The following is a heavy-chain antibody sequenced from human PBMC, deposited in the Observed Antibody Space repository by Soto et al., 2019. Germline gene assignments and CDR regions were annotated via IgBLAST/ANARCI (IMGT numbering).Heavy chain of an antibody. J-gene: IGHJ6*04. Sequence: QVQLVESGGGGVQPGRSLRLSCAASGITCSSYAMHWVRQAPGKGLEWVAVISYDGRHKYYADSVKGRFTISRDNSDNTLYLQMNSLRGDDTAVYFCARPTFGHSDDYYNGMDVWGKGNTVTVSA. D-gene: IGHD3-3*01. CDR3: ARPTFGHSDDYYNGMDV. CDR2: ISYDGRHK. CDR1: GITCSSYA. V-gene: IGHV3-30*14.